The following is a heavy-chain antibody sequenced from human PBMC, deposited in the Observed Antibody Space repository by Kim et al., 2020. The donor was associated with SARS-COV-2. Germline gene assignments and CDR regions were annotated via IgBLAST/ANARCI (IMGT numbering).Heavy chain of an antibody. V-gene: IGHV1-3*01. CDR3: AREESDVLLWFGESDDAFDI. CDR1: GYTFTSYA. CDR2: INAGNGNT. Sequence: ASVKVSCKASGYTFTSYAMHWVRQAPGQRLEWMGWINAGNGNTKYSQKFQGRVTITRDTSASTAYMELSSLRSEDTAVYYCAREESDVLLWFGESDDAFDIWGQGTMVTVSS. D-gene: IGHD3-10*01. J-gene: IGHJ3*02.